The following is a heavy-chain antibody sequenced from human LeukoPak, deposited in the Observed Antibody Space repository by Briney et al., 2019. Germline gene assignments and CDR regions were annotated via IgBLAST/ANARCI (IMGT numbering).Heavy chain of an antibody. J-gene: IGHJ4*02. CDR1: GDSISSGYY. V-gene: IGHV4-38-2*02. CDR2: IYHSGST. D-gene: IGHD3-10*01. CDR3: ARPMVRGVLVNDY. Sequence: SETLSLTCTVSGDSISSGYYWGWIRQPPGKGLGWIGSIYHSGSTYYNPSLKSRVTISVDTSKNQFSLKLSSVTAADTALYYCARPMVRGVLVNDYWGQGTLVTVSS.